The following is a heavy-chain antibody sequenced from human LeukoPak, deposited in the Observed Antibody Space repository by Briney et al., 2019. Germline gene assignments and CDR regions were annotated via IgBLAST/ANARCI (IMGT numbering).Heavy chain of an antibody. Sequence: GGSLRLSCAASGFTFSNYWMTWVRQAPGKGLEWVADIKRDGSEKLYVKSVRGRFTISRDNAKMSLFLQMNSLRAEDTAVYYCARDNGVVHGVYYMDVWGKGTTVTVS. CDR2: IKRDGSEK. CDR3: ARDNGVVHGVYYMDV. D-gene: IGHD3-3*01. CDR1: GFTFSNYW. V-gene: IGHV3-7*01. J-gene: IGHJ6*03.